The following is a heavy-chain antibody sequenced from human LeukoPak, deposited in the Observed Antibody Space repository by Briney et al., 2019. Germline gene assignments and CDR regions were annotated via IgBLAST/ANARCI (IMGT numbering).Heavy chain of an antibody. J-gene: IGHJ5*02. D-gene: IGHD1-1*01. V-gene: IGHV1-2*02. Sequence: RASVKVSCKASGYTFTGYYMHWVRQAPGQGLEWMGWINPNSGGTNYAQKFQGRVTMTRDTSISTAYMELSRLRSDDTAVYYCARDRILTKSYNWFDPWGQGTLVTVSS. CDR2: INPNSGGT. CDR1: GYTFTGYY. CDR3: ARDRILTKSYNWFDP.